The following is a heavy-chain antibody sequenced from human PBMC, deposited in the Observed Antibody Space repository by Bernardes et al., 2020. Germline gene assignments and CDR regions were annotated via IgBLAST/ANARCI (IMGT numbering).Heavy chain of an antibody. D-gene: IGHD6-13*01. J-gene: IGHJ3*02. CDR3: ATDGSLIAAHAAFDI. Sequence: ASVKVSCKVSGYTLTELTMIWVRQAPGKGIEWMGGFDPEDGETIYAQKFQGRVTMTEDTSTDTAYMELSSLRSEDTALYYCATDGSLIAAHAAFDIWGQGTMVTVSS. V-gene: IGHV1-24*01. CDR1: GYTLTELT. CDR2: FDPEDGET.